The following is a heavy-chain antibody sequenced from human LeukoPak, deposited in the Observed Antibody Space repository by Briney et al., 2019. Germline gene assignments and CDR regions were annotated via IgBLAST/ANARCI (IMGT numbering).Heavy chain of an antibody. D-gene: IGHD3-22*01. CDR3: ARVWYYDSSGYYFDY. J-gene: IGHJ4*02. CDR2: ICSNGGST. V-gene: IGHV3-64*01. CDR1: GFTFSSYA. Sequence: GGSLRLSCAASGFTFSSYAMHWVRPAPGKGLEYVSAICSNGGSTYYANSVKGRFSISRDNSKSTLYLQMGSLRAEDMAVYYCARVWYYDSSGYYFDYWGQGTLVTVSS.